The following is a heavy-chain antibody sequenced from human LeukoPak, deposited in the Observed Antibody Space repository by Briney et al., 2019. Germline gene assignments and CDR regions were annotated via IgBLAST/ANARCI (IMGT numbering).Heavy chain of an antibody. Sequence: ASVKVSCKASGYTFTSYAMNWVRQAPGQGLEWMGWINTDTGNPTSAQGFTGRFVFSSDTSVSTAYLQINSLKAEDTAIYYCTRDRYGSGSSIDDAFGIWGQGTMVTVSS. CDR1: GYTFTSYA. V-gene: IGHV7-4-1*02. CDR2: INTDTGNP. CDR3: TRDRYGSGSSIDDAFGI. D-gene: IGHD3-10*01. J-gene: IGHJ3*02.